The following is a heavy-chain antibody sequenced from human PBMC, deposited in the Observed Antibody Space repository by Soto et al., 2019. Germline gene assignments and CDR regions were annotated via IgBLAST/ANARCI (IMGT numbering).Heavy chain of an antibody. J-gene: IGHJ4*02. CDR3: ARGWGRIFDY. Sequence: QVQLQQWGAGLLKPSETLSLTCAVYGGSFSGYYWNWIRQPPGKGLEWIGEINHSGSTNYNPSLKSRYNLSVDTSKNQFSLKRSSVTAADTAVYYCARGWGRIFDYWGQGTLVTVSS. CDR1: GGSFSGYY. D-gene: IGHD7-27*01. V-gene: IGHV4-34*01. CDR2: INHSGST.